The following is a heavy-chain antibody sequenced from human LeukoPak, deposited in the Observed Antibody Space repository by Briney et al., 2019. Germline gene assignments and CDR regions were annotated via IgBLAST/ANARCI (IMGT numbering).Heavy chain of an antibody. Sequence: GASVKVSCKASGYTFTSYDINWVRQATGQGLEWMGWMNPNSGNTGYAQKFQGRATMTRNTSISTAYMELSSLRSEDTAVYYCASLLGSGSDFDYWGQGTLVTVSS. CDR1: GYTFTSYD. J-gene: IGHJ4*02. CDR3: ASLLGSGSDFDY. CDR2: MNPNSGNT. D-gene: IGHD3-22*01. V-gene: IGHV1-8*01.